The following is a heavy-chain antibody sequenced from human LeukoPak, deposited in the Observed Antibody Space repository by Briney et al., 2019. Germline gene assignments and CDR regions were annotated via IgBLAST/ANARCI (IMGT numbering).Heavy chain of an antibody. CDR3: AKSDFDWLLKSPFGY. CDR1: RFTFSSYA. D-gene: IGHD3-9*01. V-gene: IGHV3-23*01. J-gene: IGHJ4*02. CDR2: ISGSGGST. Sequence: GGSLRLSCAASRFTFSSYAMSWVRQAPGKGLEWVSAISGSGGSTYYADSVKGRFTISRDNSKNTLYLQMNSLRAEDTAVYYCAKSDFDWLLKSPFGYWGQGTLVTVSS.